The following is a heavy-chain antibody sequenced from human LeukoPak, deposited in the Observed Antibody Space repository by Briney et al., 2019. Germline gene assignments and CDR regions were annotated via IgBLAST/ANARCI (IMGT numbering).Heavy chain of an antibody. CDR3: SRGGVNPVDH. D-gene: IGHD1-14*01. V-gene: IGHV3-74*01. CDR1: GFPFNSFW. Sequence: PGGSLRLSCAASGFPFNSFWMHWVRQAPGKGLVWVSDMNEYSTTIRYADSVKGRFTISRDNAKSILYLQMNNLRAEDTAMYFCSRGGVNPVDHWGQGTRVTVSS. CDR2: MNEYSTTI. J-gene: IGHJ4*02.